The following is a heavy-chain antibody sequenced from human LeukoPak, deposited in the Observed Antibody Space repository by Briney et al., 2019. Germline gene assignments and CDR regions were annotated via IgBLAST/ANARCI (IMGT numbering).Heavy chain of an antibody. D-gene: IGHD6-13*01. CDR1: GYTFTGAY. J-gene: IGHJ4*02. CDR3: ARQGAAASFDL. V-gene: IGHV1-2*02. Sequence: ASVKASCKASGYTFTGAYMHWVRQAPGQGLEWMGWINAYSGGTNYARKFEDRVTTTRDTSITTAYMELSRLRSDDTAVYFCARQGAAASFDLWGQGTLVTVSS. CDR2: INAYSGGT.